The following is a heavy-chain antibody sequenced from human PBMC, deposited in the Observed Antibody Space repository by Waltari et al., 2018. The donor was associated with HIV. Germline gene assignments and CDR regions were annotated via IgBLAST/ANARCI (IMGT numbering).Heavy chain of an antibody. CDR2: IYPGDSDT. V-gene: IGHV5-51*01. Sequence: EYMGIIYPGDSDTRYSPSFQGQVTISADKSISTAYLQWSSLKASDTAMYYCARKRSSPDYYYGMDVWGQGTTVTVSS. CDR3: ARKRSSPDYYYGMDV. J-gene: IGHJ6*02. D-gene: IGHD1-26*01.